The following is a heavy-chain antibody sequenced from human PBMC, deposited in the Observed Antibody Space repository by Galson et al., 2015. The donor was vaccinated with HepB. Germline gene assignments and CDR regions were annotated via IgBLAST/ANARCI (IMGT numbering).Heavy chain of an antibody. CDR3: ARTYYDFWSGVDAFDI. CDR2: IKQDGSEK. Sequence: SLRLSCAASGFTFRSYWMSWVRQAPGKGLERVANIKQDGSEKYYVDSVKGRFTISRDNAKNSLYLQMNSLRAEDTAVYCCARTYYDFWSGVDAFDIWGQGTVLTVSS. V-gene: IGHV3-7*03. D-gene: IGHD3-3*01. J-gene: IGHJ3*02. CDR1: GFTFRSYW.